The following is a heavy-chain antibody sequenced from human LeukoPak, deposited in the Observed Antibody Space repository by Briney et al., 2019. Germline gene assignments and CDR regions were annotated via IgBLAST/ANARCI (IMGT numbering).Heavy chain of an antibody. J-gene: IGHJ6*03. CDR2: IYYSWST. V-gene: IGHV4-39*07. CDR1: GGSISSSSYY. CDR3: ASYYYYYMDV. Sequence: SETLSLTCTVSGGSISSSSYYWGWIRQPPGKGLEWIGSIYYSWSTYYNPSLKSRVTISVDTSKNQFSLKLSSVTAADTAVYYCASYYYYYMDVWGKGTTVTVSS.